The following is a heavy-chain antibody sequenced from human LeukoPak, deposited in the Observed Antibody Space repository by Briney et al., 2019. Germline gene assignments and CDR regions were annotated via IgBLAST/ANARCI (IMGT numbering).Heavy chain of an antibody. V-gene: IGHV4-31*03. Sequence: SETLSLACTVSGGSISSGGYYWSWIRQHPGKGLEWIGYIYYSGSTYYNPSLKSRVTISVDTSKNQFSLKLSSVTAADTAVYYCAKVAAAGTLYFQHWGQGTLVTVSS. J-gene: IGHJ1*01. CDR2: IYYSGST. D-gene: IGHD6-13*01. CDR3: AKVAAAGTLYFQH. CDR1: GGSISSGGYY.